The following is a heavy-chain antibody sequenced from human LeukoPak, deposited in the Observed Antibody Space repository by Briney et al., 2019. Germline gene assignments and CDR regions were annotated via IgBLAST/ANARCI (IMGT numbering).Heavy chain of an antibody. CDR3: ARDGDGSGSHYYMDV. V-gene: IGHV1-46*01. J-gene: IGHJ6*03. CDR1: GYTFTSYY. CDR2: INPSGGST. Sequence: APVKVSCKASGYTFTSYYMHWVRQAPGQGLEWMGIINPSGGSTSYAQKFQGRVTMTRDTSTSTVYMELSSLRSEDTAVYYCARDGDGSGSHYYMDVWGKGTTVTISS. D-gene: IGHD3-10*01.